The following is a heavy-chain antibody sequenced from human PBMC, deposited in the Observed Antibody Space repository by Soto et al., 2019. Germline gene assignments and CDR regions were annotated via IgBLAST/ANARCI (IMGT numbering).Heavy chain of an antibody. Sequence: QVQLVQSGAEVKKPGASVKVSCKASGYNFTSYAMHWVRQAPGQRLEWMGWINAGNGNTKYSQKFQGRVTITRDTSASTAYMELSSLRSEDTAVYYCARGLGGCPDYLVQGTLVTVSS. CDR2: INAGNGNT. CDR1: GYNFTSYA. J-gene: IGHJ4*02. D-gene: IGHD2-8*01. CDR3: ARGLGGCPDY. V-gene: IGHV1-3*01.